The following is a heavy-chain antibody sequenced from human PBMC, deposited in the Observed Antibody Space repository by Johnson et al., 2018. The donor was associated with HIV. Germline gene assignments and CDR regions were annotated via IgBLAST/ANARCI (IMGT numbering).Heavy chain of an antibody. Sequence: VQVVESGGGLVKPGGSLRLSCAASGFNFDDYGMSWVRQAPGKGLEWVSGINWNGGSTGYADSVKGRFTISRDNSKNTLYLQMNSLRAEDTAVYYCAKDGGQNALDIWGQGTMVTVSS. CDR3: AKDGGQNALDI. J-gene: IGHJ3*02. CDR1: GFNFDDYG. V-gene: IGHV3-20*04. CDR2: INWNGGST.